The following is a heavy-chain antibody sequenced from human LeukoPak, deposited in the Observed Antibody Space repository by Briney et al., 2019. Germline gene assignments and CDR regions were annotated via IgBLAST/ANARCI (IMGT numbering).Heavy chain of an antibody. Sequence: SETLSLTCTVSGGSISSYYWSWIRQPPGKGLEWIGYIYYSGSTNYNPSLKSRVTISVDTSKNQFSLKLSSVTAAGTAVYYCARTIVGLYYFDYWGQGTRVTVSS. D-gene: IGHD1-26*01. V-gene: IGHV4-59*01. CDR1: GGSISSYY. CDR3: ARTIVGLYYFDY. CDR2: IYYSGST. J-gene: IGHJ4*02.